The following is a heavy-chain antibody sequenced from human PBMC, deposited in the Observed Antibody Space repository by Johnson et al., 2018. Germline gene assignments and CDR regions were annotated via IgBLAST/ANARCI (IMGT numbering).Heavy chain of an antibody. D-gene: IGHD3-22*01. CDR3: AREGRNYYDSSGYFYDDAFDI. Sequence: QVQLVQSGAEVKKPGSSVKVSCKASGGTFINYAISWVRQAPGQGLEWMGGIIPMLGSANYAQKFQGRVMITADDSTSTAYMELCSLTSADTAVYYCAREGRNYYDSSGYFYDDAFDIWGQWTMVTVSS. J-gene: IGHJ3*02. CDR2: IIPMLGSA. V-gene: IGHV1-69*11. CDR1: GGTFINYA.